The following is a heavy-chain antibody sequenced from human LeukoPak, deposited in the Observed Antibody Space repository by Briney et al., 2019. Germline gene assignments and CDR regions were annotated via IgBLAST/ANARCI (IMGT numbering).Heavy chain of an antibody. CDR1: GGTFSSYA. D-gene: IGHD3-10*01. J-gene: IGHJ2*01. V-gene: IGHV1-69*05. Sequence: SVKVSCKASGGTFSSYAISWVRQAPGQGLEWMGRIIPIFGTANYAQKFQGRATITTDESTSTAYMELSSLRSEDTAVYYCARQYYYGSGSYWYFDLWGRGTLVTVSS. CDR2: IIPIFGTA. CDR3: ARQYYYGSGSYWYFDL.